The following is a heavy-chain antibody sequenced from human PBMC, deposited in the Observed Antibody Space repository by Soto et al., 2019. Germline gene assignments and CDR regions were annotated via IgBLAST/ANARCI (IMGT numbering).Heavy chain of an antibody. CDR3: ARLLKYSGSPYGMDV. CDR1: GYSFTSYW. CDR2: IYPGDSDT. V-gene: IGHV5-51*01. J-gene: IGHJ6*02. Sequence: PGESLKISCKGSGYSFTSYWIGWVRQMPGKGLEWMGIIYPGDSDTRYSPSFQGQVTISADKSISTAYLQWSSLKASDTAMYYCARLLKYSGSPYGMDVWRQRTTVTVPS. D-gene: IGHD5-12*01.